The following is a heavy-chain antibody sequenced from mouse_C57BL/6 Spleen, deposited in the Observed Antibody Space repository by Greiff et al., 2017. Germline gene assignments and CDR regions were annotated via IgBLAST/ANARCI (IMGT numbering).Heavy chain of an antibody. V-gene: IGHV1-82*01. D-gene: IGHD2-4*01. Sequence: QVQLQQSGPELVKPGASVKISCKASGYAFSSSWMNWVKQRPGKGLEWIGRIYPGDGDTNYNGKFKGKATLTADKSSSTAYMQLSSLTSEDSAVYFCARCYDYDPAWFAYWGQGTLVTVSA. J-gene: IGHJ3*01. CDR3: ARCYDYDPAWFAY. CDR2: IYPGDGDT. CDR1: GYAFSSSW.